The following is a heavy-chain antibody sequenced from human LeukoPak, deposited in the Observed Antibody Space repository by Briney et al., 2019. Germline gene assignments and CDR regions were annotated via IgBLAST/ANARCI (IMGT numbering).Heavy chain of an antibody. V-gene: IGHV1-8*01. CDR2: MNPNSGNT. D-gene: IGHD2-2*01. Sequence: ASVKVSCKASGYTFTSYDINWVRQAIGQGLEWMGWMNPNSGNTGYAQKFQGRVTMTRNTSISTAYMELSSLRSEDTAVYYCARVEYCSSTSCPPGRYYYYMDVWGKGTTVTVSS. J-gene: IGHJ6*03. CDR3: ARVEYCSSTSCPPGRYYYYMDV. CDR1: GYTFTSYD.